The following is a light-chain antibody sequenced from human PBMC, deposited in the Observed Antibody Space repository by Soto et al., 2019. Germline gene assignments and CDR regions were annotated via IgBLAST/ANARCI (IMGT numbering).Light chain of an antibody. V-gene: IGLV2-14*01. Sequence: SALTQPASVSGSPGQSITISCTGTSSDVGGYNYVSWYQQHPGKAPKLMIYDVSNRPSGVSNRFSGSKSGNTASLTISGLQAEDEADYYCSSYTSSSTVVVFGGGTKLTV. J-gene: IGLJ2*01. CDR2: DVS. CDR1: SSDVGGYNY. CDR3: SSYTSSSTVVV.